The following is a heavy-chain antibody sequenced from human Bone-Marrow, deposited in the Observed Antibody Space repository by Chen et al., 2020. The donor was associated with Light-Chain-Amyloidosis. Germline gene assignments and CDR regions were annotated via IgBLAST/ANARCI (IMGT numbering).Heavy chain of an antibody. J-gene: IGHJ6*02. Sequence: QVQLVQSGAEVKRPGASVKVSCKASGFTFSEYYVHWVRQGPEQGLEWMGWIDPNIGGTNSAERCLARVTMTRDTSLSTAYMELTSLTSNDTAVYYCATSRSSPGYGMDVWGPGTTVTISS. V-gene: IGHV1-2*02. CDR3: ATSRSSPGYGMDV. D-gene: IGHD6-6*01. CDR2: IDPNIGGT. CDR1: GFTFSEYY.